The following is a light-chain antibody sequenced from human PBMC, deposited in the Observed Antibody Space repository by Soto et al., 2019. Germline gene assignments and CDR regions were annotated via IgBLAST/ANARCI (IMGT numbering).Light chain of an antibody. CDR2: RDY. CDR1: NIGSKS. V-gene: IGLV3-9*01. Sequence: SYELTQPLSVSVALGQTARITSGGSNIGSKSVHWYQKRPGQAPVVVMYRDYHRPSEIPERFSGSNSGNTATLTISRAQAGDEADYYCQVWDSTTAVLFGGGTKLTVL. CDR3: QVWDSTTAVL. J-gene: IGLJ2*01.